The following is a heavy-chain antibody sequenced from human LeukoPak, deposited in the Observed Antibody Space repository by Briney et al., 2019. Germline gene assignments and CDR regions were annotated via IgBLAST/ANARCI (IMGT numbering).Heavy chain of an antibody. CDR3: ARDGSGYDLMLHLNGWFDP. D-gene: IGHD5-12*01. Sequence: GRSLRLSCAASGFTFSSYGMHWVRQAPGKGLEWVAVIWYDGSNKYYADSVKGRFTIPRDNSKNTLYLQMNSLRAEDTAVYYCARDGSGYDLMLHLNGWFDPWGQGTLVTVSS. V-gene: IGHV3-33*01. J-gene: IGHJ5*02. CDR2: IWYDGSNK. CDR1: GFTFSSYG.